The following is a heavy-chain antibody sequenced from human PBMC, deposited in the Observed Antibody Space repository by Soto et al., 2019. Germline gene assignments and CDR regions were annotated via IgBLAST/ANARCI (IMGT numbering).Heavy chain of an antibody. CDR2: IYYSGST. V-gene: IGHV4-39*01. J-gene: IGHJ6*02. Sequence: SETLALPRTVSGHSLSTSSYYSGRFRPPPGKGLEWIGSIYYSGSTYYNPSLKSRVTISVDTSKNQFSLKLSSVTAADTAVYYCASVGSGSYWGYYYYGMDVWGQGNTVT. CDR1: GHSLSTSSYY. D-gene: IGHD1-26*01. CDR3: ASVGSGSYWGYYYYGMDV.